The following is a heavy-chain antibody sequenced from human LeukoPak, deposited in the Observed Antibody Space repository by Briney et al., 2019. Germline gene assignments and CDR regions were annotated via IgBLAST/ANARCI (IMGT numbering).Heavy chain of an antibody. Sequence: PSETLSLTCAVSGYSLSSDNYWVWIRQPPGQGLEWTGGIYHSGSTYYNPSLKSRVTMPVDTSKNQFSLKLSSVTAASTAVYYCARAPRDSSSSNYMRRFDYWGQGTLVTVSS. CDR2: IYHSGST. CDR1: GYSLSSDNY. J-gene: IGHJ4*02. V-gene: IGHV4-38-2*01. CDR3: ARAPRDSSSSNYMRRFDY. D-gene: IGHD3-22*01.